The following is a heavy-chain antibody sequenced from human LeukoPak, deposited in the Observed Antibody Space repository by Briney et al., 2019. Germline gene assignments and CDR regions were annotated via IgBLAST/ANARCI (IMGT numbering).Heavy chain of an antibody. CDR3: ARDLQRYYFGTSGYYFGAFDI. Sequence: GGSLRLSCAASGFTFSSYNINWVRQAPGKGLEWVSSISRSSSYIYYADSVKGRFTISRDNAKNSLYLQMNSLRAEDTAVYYCARDLQRYYFGTSGYYFGAFDIWGQGTMVTVSS. CDR1: GFTFSSYN. CDR2: ISRSSSYI. J-gene: IGHJ3*02. D-gene: IGHD3-22*01. V-gene: IGHV3-21*01.